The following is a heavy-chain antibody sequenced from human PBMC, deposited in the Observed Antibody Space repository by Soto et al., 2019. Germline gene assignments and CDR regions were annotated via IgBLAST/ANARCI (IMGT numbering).Heavy chain of an antibody. V-gene: IGHV3-9*01. Sequence: HPGGSLRLSCAASGFTFDDYAMHWVRQAPGKGLEWVSGISWNSGGIGYADSVKGRFTISRDNAKNSLYLQMNSLRAEDTALYYCAKGIHVGAHSYYFDYWGQGTLVTVSS. CDR3: AKGIHVGAHSYYFDY. CDR1: GFTFDDYA. J-gene: IGHJ4*02. D-gene: IGHD1-26*01. CDR2: ISWNSGGI.